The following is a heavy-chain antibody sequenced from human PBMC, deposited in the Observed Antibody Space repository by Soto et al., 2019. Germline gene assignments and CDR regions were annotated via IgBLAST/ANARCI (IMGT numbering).Heavy chain of an antibody. J-gene: IGHJ4*02. D-gene: IGHD3-22*01. Sequence: GGSLRLSCAASGFTFSSYAMSWVRQAPGKGLEWVSAISGSGGSTYYADSVKGRFTISRDNSKNTLYLQMNSLRAEDTAVYYCAKDSPDPYDSSGYYFDYWGQGTLVTVSS. CDR1: GFTFSSYA. CDR2: ISGSGGST. V-gene: IGHV3-23*01. CDR3: AKDSPDPYDSSGYYFDY.